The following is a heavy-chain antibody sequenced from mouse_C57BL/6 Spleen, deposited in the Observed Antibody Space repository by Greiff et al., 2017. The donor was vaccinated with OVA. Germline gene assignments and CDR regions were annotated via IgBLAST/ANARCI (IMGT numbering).Heavy chain of an antibody. V-gene: IGHV1-63*01. CDR3: ARTGTDYAMDY. J-gene: IGHJ4*01. CDR2: IYPGGGYT. Sequence: QVQLQQSGAELVRPGTSVKMSCKASGYTFTNYWIGWAKQRPGHGLEWIGDIYPGGGYTNYNEKFKGKATLTADNSSSTAYMQFSSLTSEDSAIYYCARTGTDYAMDYWGQGTSVTVSS. CDR1: GYTFTNYW. D-gene: IGHD3-3*01.